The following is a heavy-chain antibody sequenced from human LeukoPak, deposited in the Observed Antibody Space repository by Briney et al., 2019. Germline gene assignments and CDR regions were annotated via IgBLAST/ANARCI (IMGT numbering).Heavy chain of an antibody. V-gene: IGHV4-59*01. CDR3: ARRIQRWSYWYIDL. J-gene: IGHJ2*01. Sequence: SETLSLTCTVSGDSITSDYWSWIRQPPGKGLEWIGYIHYSGGTNYNPSLKSRVTISVEPSKNQFSLKLSTVTAEDTAVYYCARRIQRWSYWYIDLWGRGTLVTVSS. CDR2: IHYSGGT. CDR1: GDSITSDY. D-gene: IGHD4-23*01.